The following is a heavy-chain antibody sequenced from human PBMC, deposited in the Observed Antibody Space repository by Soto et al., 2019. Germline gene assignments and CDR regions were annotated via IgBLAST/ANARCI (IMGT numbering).Heavy chain of an antibody. CDR2: INSDGSST. D-gene: IGHD1-7*01. Sequence: EVQLVESGGGSVQPGGSLRLSCAASGFTFSSYWMHWVRQAPGKGLVWVSRINSDGSSTSYADSVKGRFTISRDNAKNTLYLQMNSLRAEDTAVYYCARDLNWNYATGWGDVWGQGTTVTVSS. CDR1: GFTFSSYW. V-gene: IGHV3-74*01. J-gene: IGHJ6*02. CDR3: ARDLNWNYATGWGDV.